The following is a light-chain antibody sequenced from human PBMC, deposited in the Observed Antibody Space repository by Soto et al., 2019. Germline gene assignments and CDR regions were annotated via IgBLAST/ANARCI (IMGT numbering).Light chain of an antibody. CDR3: HQYAYTPRT. J-gene: IGKJ2*01. CDR2: AAS. Sequence: EIVLTQSPGTLSLSPGERATLSCRASQSVSSSYLAWYQQKPGQAPRLLIYAASSRATGVPDRFRGSGSETDFTLPLSHLEPEDLAVYYCHQYAYTPRTFGQGTKVEIK. V-gene: IGKV3-20*01. CDR1: QSVSSSY.